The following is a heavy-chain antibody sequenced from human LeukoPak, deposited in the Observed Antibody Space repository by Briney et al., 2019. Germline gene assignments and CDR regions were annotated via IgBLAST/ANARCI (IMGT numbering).Heavy chain of an antibody. CDR1: GGTFSSYA. CDR3: ARDLRLSRNWFDP. Sequence: SVKVSCKASGGTFSSYAISWVRQAPGQGLEWMGGIIPIFGTANYAQKFQGRVTITADESTSTAYMELSSLRSEDTAVYYCARDLRLSRNWFDPWGQGTLVTVSS. J-gene: IGHJ5*02. D-gene: IGHD6-25*01. V-gene: IGHV1-69*01. CDR2: IIPIFGTA.